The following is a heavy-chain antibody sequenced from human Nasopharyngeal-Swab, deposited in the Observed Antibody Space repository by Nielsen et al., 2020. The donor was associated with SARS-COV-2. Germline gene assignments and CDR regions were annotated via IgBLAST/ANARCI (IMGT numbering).Heavy chain of an antibody. J-gene: IGHJ6*02. D-gene: IGHD3-3*01. CDR2: TRNKANSYTT. Sequence: GGSLRLSCAASGFTVNTNYMTWVRQAPGKGLEWVGRTRNKANSYTTEYAASVKGRFTISRDDSENSVYLQMNSLKTEDTAVYYCARGATIFGVVLGDSYGMDVWGQGTTVTVSS. CDR1: GFTVNTNY. V-gene: IGHV3-72*01. CDR3: ARGATIFGVVLGDSYGMDV.